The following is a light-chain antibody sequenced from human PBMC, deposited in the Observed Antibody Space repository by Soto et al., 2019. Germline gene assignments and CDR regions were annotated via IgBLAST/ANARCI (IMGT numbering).Light chain of an antibody. J-gene: IGLJ1*01. CDR2: YDS. CDR1: NIGSKR. CDR3: QVWDSTTDHYV. V-gene: IGLV3-21*04. Sequence: SYELTQPPSVSVAPEKTARLTCGGDNIGSKRVHGYRQKPGQAPVLVIYYDSDGPSGIPEGFSGSNSGNTATLTINRVDAADDADYYCQVWDSTTDHYVFGTGTKLTVL.